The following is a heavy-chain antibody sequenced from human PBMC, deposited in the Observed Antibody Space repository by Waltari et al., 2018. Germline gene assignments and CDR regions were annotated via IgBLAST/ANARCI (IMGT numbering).Heavy chain of an antibody. D-gene: IGHD1-26*01. CDR3: ARSLGATTKTLGY. V-gene: IGHV1-18*01. J-gene: IGHJ4*02. CDR2: RNAYNGNT. Sequence: QVQLVQSGAEVKKPGASVKVSCKASGYTFTSYGISWVRQDPEQGLEWMGWRNAYNGNTTEARKLQGRVTMTTDTSTSTAYMELRSLRSDDTAVYYCARSLGATTKTLGYWGQGTLVTVSS. CDR1: GYTFTSYG.